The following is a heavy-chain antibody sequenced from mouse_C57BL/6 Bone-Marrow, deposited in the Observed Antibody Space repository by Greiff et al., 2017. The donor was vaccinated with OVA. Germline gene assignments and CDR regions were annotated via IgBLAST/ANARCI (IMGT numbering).Heavy chain of an antibody. CDR1: GYTFTDYE. CDR3: TRRTTVVGPFAY. J-gene: IGHJ3*01. CDR2: IDPETGVT. D-gene: IGHD1-1*01. V-gene: IGHV1-15*01. Sequence: QVQLQQSGAELVRPGASVTLSCKASGYTFTDYEMHWVKQTPVHGLEWIGAIDPETGVTAYNQKFKGKAILTADKSSSTAYMELRSLTSEDSAVYYCTRRTTVVGPFAYWGQGTLVTVSA.